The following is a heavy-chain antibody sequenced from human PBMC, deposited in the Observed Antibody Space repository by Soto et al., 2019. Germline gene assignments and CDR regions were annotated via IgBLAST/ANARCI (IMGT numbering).Heavy chain of an antibody. J-gene: IGHJ3*02. V-gene: IGHV4-59*09. CDR2: CLCGVT. CDR3: ARGAGDFSGPDSFDI. D-gene: IGHD3-10*01. Sequence: CLCGVTDYDPSLKSRVTISVDTSKNQFSLKLTSVTAADTAMYHRARGAGDFSGPDSFDIWGQGTMVTVPS.